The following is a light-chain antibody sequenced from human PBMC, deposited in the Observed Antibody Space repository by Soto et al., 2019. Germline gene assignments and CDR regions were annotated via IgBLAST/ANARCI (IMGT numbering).Light chain of an antibody. J-gene: IGKJ5*01. CDR3: QQSYSTPRIT. CDR1: QSISSY. CDR2: AAS. Sequence: DIQITQSPSSLSSSVLERFTITCRASQSISSYLNWYQQKPGKAPKLLIYAASSLQSGVPSRFSGSGSGTDFTLTISSLQPEDFATYYCQQSYSTPRITFGQGTRLEIK. V-gene: IGKV1-39*01.